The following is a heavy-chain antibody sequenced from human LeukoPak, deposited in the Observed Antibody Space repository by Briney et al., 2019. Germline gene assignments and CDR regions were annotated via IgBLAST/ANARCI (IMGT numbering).Heavy chain of an antibody. V-gene: IGHV3-23*01. CDR2: IGTSSGDT. D-gene: IGHD6-13*01. Sequence: GGSLRLSCVPSGFTFSSYGMTWVRQAPGKGLEWVSGIGTSSGDTFYADSVKGRFTISRDNSKNTLYLQMNALRAEDTAVYHCAKGLITAACIFDNWGQGTLVTVSA. CDR1: GFTFSSYG. CDR3: AKGLITAACIFDN. J-gene: IGHJ4*02.